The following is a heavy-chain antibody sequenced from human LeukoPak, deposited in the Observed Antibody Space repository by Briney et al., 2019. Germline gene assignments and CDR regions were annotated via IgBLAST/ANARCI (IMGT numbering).Heavy chain of an antibody. CDR1: GFTFSNYA. V-gene: IGHV3-23*01. D-gene: IGHD1-26*01. J-gene: IGHJ4*02. CDR3: AKTLVGATFGY. Sequence: GGSLRLSCAVSGFTFSNYAMSWVRQAPGKGLEWVSGISGSGGGTNYADSVKGRFTSSRDNSKNTLYMQMNSLRAEDTAVYYCAKTLVGATFGYWGQGTMVTVSS. CDR2: ISGSGGGT.